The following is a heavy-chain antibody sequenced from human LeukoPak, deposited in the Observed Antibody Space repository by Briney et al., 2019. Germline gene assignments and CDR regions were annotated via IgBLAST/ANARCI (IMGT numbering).Heavy chain of an antibody. CDR3: ATDYYVSGSYYRLFY. CDR1: GFTFSSYG. V-gene: IGHV3-23*01. CDR2: ISGSGGST. D-gene: IGHD3-10*01. J-gene: IGHJ4*02. Sequence: GGTLRLSCAASGFTFSSYGMSWVRQAPGKGLEWVSAISGSGGSTYYADSVKGRFTISRDNAKNTLYLQMNNLGAEDTAIYYCATDYYVSGSYYRLFYWGQGTLVTVSS.